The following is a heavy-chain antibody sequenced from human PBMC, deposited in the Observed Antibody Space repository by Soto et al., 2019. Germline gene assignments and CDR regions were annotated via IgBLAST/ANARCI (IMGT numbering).Heavy chain of an antibody. Sequence: GASVKVSCKASGGTFSSYAISWVRQAPGQGLEWMGGIIPIFGTANYAQKFQGRVTITADESTSTAYMELSSLRSEDTAVYYCARVLPDFGVVIIVPPTPGFLDVWGQGTTVTVSS. V-gene: IGHV1-69*13. J-gene: IGHJ6*02. D-gene: IGHD3-3*01. CDR3: ARVLPDFGVVIIVPPTPGFLDV. CDR1: GGTFSSYA. CDR2: IIPIFGTA.